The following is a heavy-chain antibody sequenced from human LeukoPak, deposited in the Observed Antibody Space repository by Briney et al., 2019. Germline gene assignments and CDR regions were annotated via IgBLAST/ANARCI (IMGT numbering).Heavy chain of an antibody. J-gene: IGHJ3*02. CDR3: ARSSYSDAFDI. Sequence: SETLSLTCTVSGGSISSGGYYWSWIRQPPGKGLEWIGYIYYSGSTNYNPSLKSRVTISVDTSKNQFSLKLSSVTAADTAVYYCARSSYSDAFDIWGQGTMVTVSS. D-gene: IGHD2-21*01. CDR2: IYYSGST. V-gene: IGHV4-61*08. CDR1: GGSISSGGYY.